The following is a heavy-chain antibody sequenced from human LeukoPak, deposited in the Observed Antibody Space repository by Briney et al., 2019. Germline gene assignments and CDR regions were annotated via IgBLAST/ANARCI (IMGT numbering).Heavy chain of an antibody. J-gene: IGHJ6*04. CDR3: VSSPRVAAQDV. D-gene: IGHD6-6*01. CDR2: ISGTSSYI. V-gene: IGHV3-21*01. CDR1: GFTFSSYS. Sequence: GGSLRLSCAASGFTFSSYSMIWVRQAPGKGLELVSSISGTSSYIYYADSVKGRFTISRDNAKNSLYLQMDSLRAEDTAVYYCVSSPRVAAQDVWGKGTTVTVSS.